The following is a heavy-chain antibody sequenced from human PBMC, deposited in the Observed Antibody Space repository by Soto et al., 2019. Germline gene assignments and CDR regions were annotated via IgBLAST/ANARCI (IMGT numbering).Heavy chain of an antibody. Sequence: DTLSLTCAVSGGSLSDYYWPWIRQSPGKGLEWIGEIHPSGSTYYNPSLRSRVTISVDTSKNQFSLKMSSVTAADTAVYYCARDRNDFWSGYPTAYFDYWGQGTLVTVSS. CDR3: ARDRNDFWSGYPTAYFDY. V-gene: IGHV4-34*01. D-gene: IGHD3-3*01. J-gene: IGHJ4*02. CDR2: IHPSGST. CDR1: GGSLSDYY.